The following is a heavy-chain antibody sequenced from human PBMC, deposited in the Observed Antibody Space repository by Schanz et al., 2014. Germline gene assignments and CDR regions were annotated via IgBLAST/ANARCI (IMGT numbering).Heavy chain of an antibody. CDR1: GGTFSSNG. CDR3: ARGYCSSISCYLDFFDY. V-gene: IGHV1-69*04. Sequence: QVQLVQSGAEVTKPGSSVKVSCKASGGTFSSNGISWVRQAPGKGFEWMGRGIPIRGTAHYAQKFQGRVTITADMSTSTAYMELSSLRSEDTAVYYCARGYCSSISCYLDFFDYWGQGTLVIVSS. CDR2: GIPIRGTA. J-gene: IGHJ4*02. D-gene: IGHD2-2*01.